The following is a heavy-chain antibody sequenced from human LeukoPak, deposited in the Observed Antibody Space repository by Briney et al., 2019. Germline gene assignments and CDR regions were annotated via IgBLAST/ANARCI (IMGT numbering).Heavy chain of an antibody. D-gene: IGHD5-24*01. J-gene: IGHJ6*03. CDR2: IYYSGSA. CDR1: GGSIISHY. CDR3: ARELGYKTPYYYYYMDV. Sequence: SETLSLTCTVSGGSIISHYWSWIRQPPGKGLECIGYIYYSGSANYNPSLKSRVTISVDTSKNQFSLKLSSVTAADTAVYYCARELGYKTPYYYYYMDVWGKGTTVTVSS. V-gene: IGHV4-59*11.